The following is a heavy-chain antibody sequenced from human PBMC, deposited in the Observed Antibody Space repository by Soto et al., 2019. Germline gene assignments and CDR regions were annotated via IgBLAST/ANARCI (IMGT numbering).Heavy chain of an antibody. CDR1: GGSIRSYY. Sequence: QVQLQESGPGLVKPSETLSLTCTVSGGSIRSYYWSWIRQPPGKGLEWIGYIFYSGNTNYNPSLKCRVTLSVDTSKYLFSLELTSVTAADSAVYYRSRNYCYAFDIWCQGTMVIVSS. CDR3: SRNYCYAFDI. V-gene: IGHV4-59*08. D-gene: IGHD1-7*01. J-gene: IGHJ3*02. CDR2: IFYSGNT.